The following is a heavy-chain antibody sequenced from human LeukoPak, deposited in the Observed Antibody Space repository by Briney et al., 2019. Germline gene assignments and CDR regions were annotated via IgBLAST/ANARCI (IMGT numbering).Heavy chain of an antibody. CDR1: GYTFTGYY. CDR2: INPYSGAT. CDR3: ARAHIGNDLFIDY. V-gene: IGHV1-2*02. D-gene: IGHD2-21*01. J-gene: IGHJ4*02. Sequence: ASVKVSRKASGYTFTGYYMHWVRQAPGQGLEWMGWINPYSGATNYAQKFQGRVTMTRDTSISTAYMDLSSLKSDDTAVYYCARAHIGNDLFIDYWGQGTLVTVSS.